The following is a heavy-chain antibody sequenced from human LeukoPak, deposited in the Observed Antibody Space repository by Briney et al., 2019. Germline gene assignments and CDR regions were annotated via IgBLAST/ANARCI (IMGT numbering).Heavy chain of an antibody. D-gene: IGHD2-8*01. CDR2: ISAYNGNT. CDR3: ARDIVLMVYGGNWFDP. Sequence: ASVKVSCKASGYTFTSYGISWVRQAPGQGLEWMGWISAYNGNTNYAQKLQGRVTMTTDTSTSTAYMELRSLRSDDTAVYYCARDIVLMVYGGNWFDPWGQGTLVTV. J-gene: IGHJ5*02. CDR1: GYTFTSYG. V-gene: IGHV1-18*01.